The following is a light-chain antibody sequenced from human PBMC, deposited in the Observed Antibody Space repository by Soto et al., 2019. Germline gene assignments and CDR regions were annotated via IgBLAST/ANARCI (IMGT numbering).Light chain of an antibody. Sequence: QSALTQPPSASGSPGQSATISCTGTSSDIGAYNYVSWYQQHPGKAPKLMIHEVSKRPSGVPDRFSGSKSGNTASLTVSGLQAEDEADYYCSSYAGSNDRWVFGGGTKVTVL. CDR2: EVS. J-gene: IGLJ3*02. CDR3: SSYAGSNDRWV. V-gene: IGLV2-8*01. CDR1: SSDIGAYNY.